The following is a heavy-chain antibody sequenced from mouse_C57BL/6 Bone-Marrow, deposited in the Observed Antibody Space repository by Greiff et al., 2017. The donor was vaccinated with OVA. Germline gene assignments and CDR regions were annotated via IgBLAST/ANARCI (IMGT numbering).Heavy chain of an antibody. CDR1: GYTFTGYW. CDR2: ILPGSGST. D-gene: IGHD1-1*01. J-gene: IGHJ2*01. CDR3: ARGYYYGSSFYFDY. Sequence: QVQLKQSGAELMKPGASVKLSCKATGYTFTGYWIEWVKQRPGHGLEWIGEILPGSGSTYYNEKFKGKATFTADTSSNTAYMQLSSLTTEDSAIYYCARGYYYGSSFYFDYWGQGTTLTVSS. V-gene: IGHV1-9*01.